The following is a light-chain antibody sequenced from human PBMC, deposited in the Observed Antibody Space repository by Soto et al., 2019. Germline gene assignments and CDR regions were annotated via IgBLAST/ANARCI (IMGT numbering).Light chain of an antibody. CDR3: QQYGTSPLT. Sequence: EIVLTQSPGNLYLSPGERATLSCRASQTVSSNYLAWYQQKPGQAPRLLIYSASTRATGIPDRFSGSGSGTDFTLTISRLEPEDFAVYYCQQYGTSPLTSGGGTKVDIK. CDR2: SAS. CDR1: QTVSSNY. V-gene: IGKV3-20*01. J-gene: IGKJ4*01.